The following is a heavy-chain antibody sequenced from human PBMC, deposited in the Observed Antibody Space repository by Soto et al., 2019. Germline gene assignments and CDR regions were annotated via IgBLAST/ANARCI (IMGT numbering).Heavy chain of an antibody. J-gene: IGHJ6*03. V-gene: IGHV1-8*01. CDR2: MNPNSGNT. CDR1: GYTFTSYD. D-gene: IGHD1-7*01. CDR3: ARGGEDDWNFGFYYYYYMDV. Sequence: ASVKVSCKASGYTFTSYDINWVRQATGQGLEWMGWMNPNSGNTGYAQKFQGRVTMTRNTSISTAYMELSSLRSEDTAVYYCARGGEDDWNFGFYYYYYMDVWGKGTTVTVSS.